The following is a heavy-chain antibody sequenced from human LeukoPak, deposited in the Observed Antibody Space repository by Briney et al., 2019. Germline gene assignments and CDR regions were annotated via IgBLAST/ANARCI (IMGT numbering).Heavy chain of an antibody. D-gene: IGHD6-13*01. CDR3: ARDKYTNSWSGSNFDH. V-gene: IGHV3-7*01. J-gene: IGHJ4*02. Sequence: GGSLRLSCAASGFTFSSYSMNWVRQAPGKGLEWVANIKQDGSEKNYVDSVKGRFAISRDNAKNSLYLQMNSLRAEDTAVYYCARDKYTNSWSGSNFDHWGQGTLVTVSS. CDR2: IKQDGSEK. CDR1: GFTFSSYS.